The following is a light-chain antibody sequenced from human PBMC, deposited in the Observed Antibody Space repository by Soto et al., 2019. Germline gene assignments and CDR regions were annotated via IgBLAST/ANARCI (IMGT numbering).Light chain of an antibody. J-gene: IGLJ1*01. CDR2: EGS. V-gene: IGLV2-23*03. Sequence: QSALTQPASVSGSPGQSITISCTGTSSDVGSYNLVSWYQQHPGKAPKLMIYEGSKRPSGVSNRFSGSKSGNTASLTISGLQDEDDDGNSCSSYAGSSTVFGTGTKLTVL. CDR1: SSDVGSYNL. CDR3: SSYAGSSTV.